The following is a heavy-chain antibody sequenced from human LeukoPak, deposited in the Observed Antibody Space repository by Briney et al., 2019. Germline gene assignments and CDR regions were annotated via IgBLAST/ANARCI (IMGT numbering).Heavy chain of an antibody. CDR1: GYTLTDFS. J-gene: IGHJ6*03. CDR2: FDLEDGET. D-gene: IGHD3-22*01. CDR3: ATGIPSSGFRSYSYYYYYYMDV. Sequence: ASARVSSKVSGYTLTDFSMHWVRQAPGKGLEGWGGFDLEDGETIYAQKFQGRVTMTEDTSTDTAYMELSSLRSEDTAVYYCATGIPSSGFRSYSYYYYYYMDVWGKGTTVSVSS. V-gene: IGHV1-24*01.